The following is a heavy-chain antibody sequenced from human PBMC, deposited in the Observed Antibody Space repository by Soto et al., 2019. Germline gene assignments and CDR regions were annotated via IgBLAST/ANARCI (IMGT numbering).Heavy chain of an antibody. J-gene: IGHJ4*02. CDR1: GDTVSNNNAA. CDR3: ARAMSYSSGGYSTEFDY. CDR2: TYYRSKWYY. V-gene: IGHV6-1*01. D-gene: IGHD6-19*01. Sequence: SQTLSLTCAISGDTVSNNNAAWNWIRPSPSRGLEWLGRTYYRSKWYYGYGVTVKSRLTINPDTSKNQFSLHLNSLTPEETAVYYCARAMSYSSGGYSTEFDYWGQGTLVTVSS.